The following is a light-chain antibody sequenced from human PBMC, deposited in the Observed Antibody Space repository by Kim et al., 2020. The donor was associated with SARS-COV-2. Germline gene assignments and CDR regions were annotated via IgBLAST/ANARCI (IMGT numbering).Light chain of an antibody. Sequence: CPGERVTLSCRARQSVSSKVAWYQQRPGQARRLVIYGASNRATGIPATFSGSGSGTEFTLTVSSLQSEDFAVYYCQQYNNWPWTFGQGTKVDIK. CDR1: QSVSSK. CDR3: QQYNNWPWT. CDR2: GAS. V-gene: IGKV3-15*01. J-gene: IGKJ1*01.